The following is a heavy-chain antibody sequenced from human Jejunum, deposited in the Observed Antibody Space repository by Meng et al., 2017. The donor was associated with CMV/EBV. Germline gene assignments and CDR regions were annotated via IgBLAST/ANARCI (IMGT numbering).Heavy chain of an antibody. Sequence: CADAGFTFTNSWMNWVRQAPGKGLEWVGSINTIAEGEKTHYNAPVKGRFTISRDDSQNTVYLQMNSLETEDTAMYYCSSGNGKSDCDYWGQGTLVTVSS. CDR1: GFTFTNSW. CDR3: SSGNGKSDCDY. J-gene: IGHJ4*02. V-gene: IGHV3-15*07. CDR2: INTIAEGEKT.